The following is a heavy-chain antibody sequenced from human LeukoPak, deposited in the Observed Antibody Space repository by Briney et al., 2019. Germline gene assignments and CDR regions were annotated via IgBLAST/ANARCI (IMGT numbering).Heavy chain of an antibody. CDR2: INHSGST. D-gene: IGHD7-27*01. J-gene: IGHJ5*02. CDR3: ARRGQLGIAH. CDR1: GGSFSGYY. V-gene: IGHV4-34*01. Sequence: SETLSLTCAAYGGSFSGYYWSWIRQPPGKGLEWIGEINHSGSTNYNPSLKSRVTISVDTSKNQFSLKLSSVTAADTSVYYCARRGQLGIAHWGQGTLVTVSS.